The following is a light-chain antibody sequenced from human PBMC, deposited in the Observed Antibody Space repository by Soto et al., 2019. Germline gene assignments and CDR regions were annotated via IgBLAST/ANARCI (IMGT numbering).Light chain of an antibody. J-gene: IGKJ1*01. CDR2: AAS. Sequence: DSQLPQSPSYVSASVGDRVTIPGRAIQVMSSWLAWFQQKPGKAPKLLIYAASSLQSGVPSRFSGSGSGTDFTLTISSLQPEDFATYYCQQTNFCPWTFGQGTKVEIK. CDR3: QQTNFCPWT. CDR1: QVMSSW. V-gene: IGKV1-12*02.